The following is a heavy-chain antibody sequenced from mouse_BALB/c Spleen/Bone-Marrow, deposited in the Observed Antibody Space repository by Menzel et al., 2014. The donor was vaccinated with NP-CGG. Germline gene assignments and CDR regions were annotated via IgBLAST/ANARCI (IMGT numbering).Heavy chain of an antibody. D-gene: IGHD2-4*01. J-gene: IGHJ3*01. CDR3: ARSSSYDYDVGFAY. CDR1: GYSITRDYA. V-gene: IGHV3-2*02. Sequence: EVQVVESGPGLVKPSQSLTLTCIVTGYSITRDYAWNWIRQFPGNKLEWMGYISYSGSTTYNPSLESRISITRDTSKNQLFLQLNSVTTEDTATYYCARSSSYDYDVGFAYWGQGTLVTVSA. CDR2: ISYSGST.